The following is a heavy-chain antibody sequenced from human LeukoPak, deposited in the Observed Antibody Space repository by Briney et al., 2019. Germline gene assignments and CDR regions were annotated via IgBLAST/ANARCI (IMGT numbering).Heavy chain of an antibody. V-gene: IGHV4-39*07. CDR2: IYYSGST. J-gene: IGHJ4*02. CDR1: GGSISSSSYY. CDR3: ARDGPSCGGDCYPYFDY. Sequence: PSETLSLTCTVSGGSISSSSYYWGWIRQPPGKGLEWIGSIYYSGSTNYNPSLKSRVTISVDTSKNQFSLKLSSVAAADTAVYYCARDGPSCGGDCYPYFDYWGQGTLVTVSS. D-gene: IGHD2-21*02.